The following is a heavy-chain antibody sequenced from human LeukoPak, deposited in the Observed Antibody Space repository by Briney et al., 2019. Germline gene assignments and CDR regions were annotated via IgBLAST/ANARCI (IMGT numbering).Heavy chain of an antibody. CDR3: AREYGSGWYDY. V-gene: IGHV3-21*01. Sequence: GGSLRLSCTASGFTFSSYAMNWVRQAPGKGLEWVSSISSSSSYIYYADSVKGRFTISRDNAKNSLYLQMNSLTVEDTAVYYCAREYGSGWYDYWGQGTLVTVSS. D-gene: IGHD6-19*01. J-gene: IGHJ4*02. CDR2: ISSSSSYI. CDR1: GFTFSSYA.